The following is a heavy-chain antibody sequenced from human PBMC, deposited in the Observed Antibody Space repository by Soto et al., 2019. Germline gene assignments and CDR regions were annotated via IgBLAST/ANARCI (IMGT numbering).Heavy chain of an antibody. CDR3: ARVGGFGATTIDY. J-gene: IGHJ4*02. CDR1: GGSISSGDYY. CDR2: IYYSGST. D-gene: IGHD3-10*01. V-gene: IGHV4-30-4*01. Sequence: PSETLSLTCTVSGGSISSGDYYWSWIRQPPGKGLGWIGYIYYSGSTYYNPSLKSRVTISVDTSKNQFSLKLSSVTAADTAVYYCARVGGFGATTIDYWGQGTLVTVSS.